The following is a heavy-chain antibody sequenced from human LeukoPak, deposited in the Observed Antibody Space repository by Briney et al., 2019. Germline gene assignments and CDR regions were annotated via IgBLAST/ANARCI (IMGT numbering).Heavy chain of an antibody. CDR2: INPNSGGT. V-gene: IGHV1-2*02. D-gene: IGHD6-19*01. CDR1: GYTFTGYY. Sequence: ASVKVSCKASGYTFTGYYMHWVRQAPGQGLEWKGWINPNSGGTNYAQKFQGRVTMTRDTSISTAYMELSRLRSDDTAVDYCARGAVAGTMQINWFDPWGQGTLVTVSS. CDR3: ARGAVAGTMQINWFDP. J-gene: IGHJ5*02.